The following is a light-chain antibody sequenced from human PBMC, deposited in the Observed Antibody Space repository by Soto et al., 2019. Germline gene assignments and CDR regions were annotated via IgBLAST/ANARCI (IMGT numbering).Light chain of an antibody. CDR1: QSISRY. J-gene: IGKJ1*01. CDR3: QHTYTTPQT. CDR2: GAS. V-gene: IGKV1-39*01. Sequence: DIQMTQSPSSLSASVGDRVTITCRASQSISRYLNWYRQKPGKAPNLLIYGASSLQTGVPSRSSGSGSGTDFTLTISSLQPEDFATYYCQHTYTTPQTFGQGTKVEIK.